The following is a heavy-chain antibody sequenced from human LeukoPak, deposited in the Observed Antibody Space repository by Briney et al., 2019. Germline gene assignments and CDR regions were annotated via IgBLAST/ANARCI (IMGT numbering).Heavy chain of an antibody. D-gene: IGHD1-26*01. V-gene: IGHV1-2*02. CDR1: GYTFNAYY. CDR3: ARDQGGGATDFDY. J-gene: IGHJ4*02. Sequence: ASVKVSCKASGYTFNAYYIHWVRQAPGQGLEWMGWINPNSGGTNFAQRFQGRVTLTRDTSISTVYMELSRVTSDDTAVYYCARDQGGGATDFDYWGQGTLVTVSS. CDR2: INPNSGGT.